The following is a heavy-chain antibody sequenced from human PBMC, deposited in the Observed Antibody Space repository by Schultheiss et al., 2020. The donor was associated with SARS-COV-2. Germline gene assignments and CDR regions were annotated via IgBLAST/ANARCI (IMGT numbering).Heavy chain of an antibody. V-gene: IGHV3-49*03. CDR1: GFTFSDYA. Sequence: GGSLRLSCTASGFTFSDYAMSWFRQAPGKGLEWVGFIRSKAYGGTTEYAASVKGRFTISRDDSKSIAYLQMNSLKTEDTAVYYCTRDSGVRGVILYYYYMDVWGKGTTVTVSS. J-gene: IGHJ6*03. D-gene: IGHD3-10*01. CDR3: TRDSGVRGVILYYYYMDV. CDR2: IRSKAYGGTT.